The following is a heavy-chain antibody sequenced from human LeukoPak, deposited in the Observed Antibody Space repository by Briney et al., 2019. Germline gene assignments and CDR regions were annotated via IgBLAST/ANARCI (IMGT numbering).Heavy chain of an antibody. D-gene: IGHD2-15*01. CDR3: ARVVVVATYNWFDP. CDR1: GGSFSGYY. Sequence: SETLSLTCAVYGGSFSGYYWSWIRQPPGKGLEWIGEINHSGSTNSNPSLKSRVTISVDTSKNQFSLKLSSVTAADTAVYYCARVVVVATYNWFDPWGQGTLVTASS. V-gene: IGHV4-34*01. CDR2: INHSGST. J-gene: IGHJ5*02.